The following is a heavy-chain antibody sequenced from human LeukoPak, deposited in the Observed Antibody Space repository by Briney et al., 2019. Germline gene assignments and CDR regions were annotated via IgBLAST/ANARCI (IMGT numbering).Heavy chain of an antibody. CDR2: IKQDGSEK. CDR1: GFTFSNYW. CDR3: ARAGPLYYYYYMDV. V-gene: IGHV3-7*01. Sequence: GGSLRLSCAASGFTFSNYWMNWVRQAPGKGLEWVANIKQDGSEKYYVDSVKGRFTISRDNAKNSLYLQMNSLRAEDTAVYYCARAGPLYYYYYMDVWGKGTTVTVSS. D-gene: IGHD1-14*01. J-gene: IGHJ6*03.